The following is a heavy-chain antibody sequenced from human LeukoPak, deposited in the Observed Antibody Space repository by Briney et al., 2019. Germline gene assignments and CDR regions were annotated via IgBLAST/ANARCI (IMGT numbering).Heavy chain of an antibody. CDR3: ARSSRLTFDY. J-gene: IGHJ4*02. D-gene: IGHD6-6*01. CDR2: ISSSGSTI. V-gene: IGHV3-48*03. CDR1: GFTFSSFE. Sequence: GGSLRLSCAASGFTFSSFEMNWVRQAPGKGLEWVSYISSSGSTIYYADSVKGRFTISRDNAKNSLYLQMNSLRAEDTAVYYCARSSRLTFDYWGQGTLVTVSS.